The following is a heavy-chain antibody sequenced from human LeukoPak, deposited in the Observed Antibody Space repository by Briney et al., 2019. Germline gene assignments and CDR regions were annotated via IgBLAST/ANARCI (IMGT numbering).Heavy chain of an antibody. CDR1: GGSISSYY. D-gene: IGHD2-2*01. V-gene: IGHV4-59*12. J-gene: IGHJ6*04. Sequence: SETLSLTCTVSGGSISSYYWSWIRQPPGKGLEWIGYIYYSGSTNYNPSLKSRVTISVDTSKNRFSLKLSSVTAADTAVYYCAREDIVVVGALDVWGKGTTVTVSS. CDR2: IYYSGST. CDR3: AREDIVVVGALDV.